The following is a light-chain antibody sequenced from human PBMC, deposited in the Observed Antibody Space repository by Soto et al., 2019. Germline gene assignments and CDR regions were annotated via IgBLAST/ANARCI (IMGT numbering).Light chain of an antibody. CDR1: QSVSPSS. Sequence: EILLTQSPGTLSLSPGERAPLSCRASQSVSPSSLAWYQQRPGQSPRLLIYGASSRATGIPDRFSGRGSGTDFTLIISRLEPEDFAVYYCQQFAGSFGGGTKVDVK. J-gene: IGKJ4*02. CDR2: GAS. V-gene: IGKV3-20*01. CDR3: QQFAGS.